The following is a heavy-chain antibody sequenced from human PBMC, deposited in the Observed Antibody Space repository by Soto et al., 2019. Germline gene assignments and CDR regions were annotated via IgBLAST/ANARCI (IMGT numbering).Heavy chain of an antibody. Sequence: DVQLWESGGGLVQPGGSLRLSCAASGFSFGSYALSWVRQAPGKGLEWVARISGSDGKTFYADSVKGRFSISRDTSQNTLYLQMNSLGADDTAIYYCARGIYLDYWGQGTWVPVSS. CDR3: ARGIYLDY. CDR2: ISGSDGKT. D-gene: IGHD3-16*01. J-gene: IGHJ4*02. CDR1: GFSFGSYA. V-gene: IGHV3-23*01.